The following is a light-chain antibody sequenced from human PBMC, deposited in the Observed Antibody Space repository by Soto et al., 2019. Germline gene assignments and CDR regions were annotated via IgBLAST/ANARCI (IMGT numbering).Light chain of an antibody. J-gene: IGKJ1*01. CDR2: GAS. V-gene: IGKV3-20*01. CDR3: LQYGSSPWT. Sequence: EIVLTQSPGTLSLSPGERATLSCRASQSVSSSYLAWYQQKPGRARRLLIDGASSRATGIPDRFSGSGSGTDFTFTISRLEPEDFAVYYCLQYGSSPWTFGQGTKVDIK. CDR1: QSVSSSY.